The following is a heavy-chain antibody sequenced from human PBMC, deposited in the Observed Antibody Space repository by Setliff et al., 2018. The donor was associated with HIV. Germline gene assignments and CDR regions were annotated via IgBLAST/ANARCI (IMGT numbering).Heavy chain of an antibody. Sequence: SKTLSLTCTVSGGSIGSYCWSWIRQPPGKGLEWIGTICYSATTNYNPSLKNRVAISVDTSKNQFSLKLTSVTPADTAVYYCARRSGAAVFYYFDYWGQGTLVTVSS. CDR1: GGSIGSYC. V-gene: IGHV4-59*01. CDR2: ICYSATT. J-gene: IGHJ4*02. D-gene: IGHD6-13*01. CDR3: ARRSGAAVFYYFDY.